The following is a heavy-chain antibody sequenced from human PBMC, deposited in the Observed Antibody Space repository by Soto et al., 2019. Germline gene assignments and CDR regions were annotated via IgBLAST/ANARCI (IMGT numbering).Heavy chain of an antibody. D-gene: IGHD1-1*01. Sequence: SETLSLTCTVSGASISGFYWSWVRKSAGKGLEWIGRIYATGTTDYNPSLKSRVMMSVDTSKKQFSLKLRSVTAADTAVYYCVRDATKNLRAWFDHWR. CDR2: IYATGTT. J-gene: IGHJ5*02. CDR3: VRDATKNLRAWFDH. V-gene: IGHV4-4*07. CDR1: GASISGFY.